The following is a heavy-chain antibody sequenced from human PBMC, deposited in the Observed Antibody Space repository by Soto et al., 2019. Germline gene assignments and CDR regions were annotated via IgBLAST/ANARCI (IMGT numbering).Heavy chain of an antibody. J-gene: IGHJ4*02. CDR2: IYHSGST. CDR1: GGSISSGGYS. D-gene: IGHD3-3*01. CDR3: ASTTPSNYDFRPYFDY. V-gene: IGHV4-30-2*01. Sequence: PSETLSLTCAVSGGSISSGGYSWSWIRQPPGKGLEWIGYIYHSGSTYYNPSLKSRVTISVDRSKNQFSLKLSSVTAADTAVYYCASTTPSNYDFRPYFDYWGQGTLVTVSS.